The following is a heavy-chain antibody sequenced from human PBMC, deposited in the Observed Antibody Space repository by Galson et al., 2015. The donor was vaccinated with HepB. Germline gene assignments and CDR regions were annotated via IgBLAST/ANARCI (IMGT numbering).Heavy chain of an antibody. CDR2: IKSKTDGGTT. CDR1: GFTFSNAW. J-gene: IGHJ4*02. D-gene: IGHD6-19*01. Sequence: SLRLSCAASGFTFSNAWMSWVRQAPGKGLEWVGRIKSKTDGGTTDYAAPVKGRFTISRDDSKNTLYLQMNSLKTEDTAVYYCTTTLLIAVAGAETDYWGQGTLVTVSS. CDR3: TTTLLIAVAGAETDY. V-gene: IGHV3-15*01.